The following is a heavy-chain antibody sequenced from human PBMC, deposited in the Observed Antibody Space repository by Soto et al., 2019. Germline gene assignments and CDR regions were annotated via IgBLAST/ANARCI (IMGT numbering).Heavy chain of an antibody. CDR3: ARSSGVLEDYYYYGMDV. V-gene: IGHV1-18*01. J-gene: IGHJ6*02. CDR2: ISAYNGNT. Sequence: SVKISCKASGYTFTSYGISWVRQAPGQGLEWMGWISAYNGNTNYAQKLQGRVTMTTDTSTSTAYMELRSLRSDDTAVYYCARSSGVLEDYYYYGMDVWGQGTTVTVSS. D-gene: IGHD3-22*01. CDR1: GYTFTSYG.